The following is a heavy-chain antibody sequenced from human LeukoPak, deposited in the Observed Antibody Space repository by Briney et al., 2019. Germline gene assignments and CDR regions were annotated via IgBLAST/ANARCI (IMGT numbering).Heavy chain of an antibody. CDR1: GGTFSSYA. CDR2: IIPIFGTA. V-gene: IGHV1-69*05. Sequence: ASVKVSCKASGGTFSSYAISWVRQAPGQGLEWMGGIIPIFGTANYAQKFQGRVTITTDESTSTAYMELSSLRSEDTAVYYRARGGALEYYDSSGYRFDYWGQGTLVTVSS. J-gene: IGHJ4*02. D-gene: IGHD3-22*01. CDR3: ARGGALEYYDSSGYRFDY.